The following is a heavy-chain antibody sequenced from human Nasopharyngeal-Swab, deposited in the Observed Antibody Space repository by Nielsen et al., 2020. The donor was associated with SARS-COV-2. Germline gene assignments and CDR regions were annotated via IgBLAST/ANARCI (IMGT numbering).Heavy chain of an antibody. CDR2: MNPNSGKT. D-gene: IGHD3-3*01. J-gene: IGHJ3*02. Sequence: WVRQAPGQGLEWMGWMNPNSGKTGYAQKFQGRVTMTRNTSISTAYMELSSLRSEDTALYYCASRYYDFWSGYPSAFDIWGQGTMVTVSS. CDR3: ASRYYDFWSGYPSAFDI. V-gene: IGHV1-8*01.